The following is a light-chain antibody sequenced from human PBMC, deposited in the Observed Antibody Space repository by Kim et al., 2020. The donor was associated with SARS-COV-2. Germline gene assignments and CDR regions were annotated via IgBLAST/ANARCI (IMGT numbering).Light chain of an antibody. J-gene: IGKJ1*01. CDR1: QGIRTD. CDR2: AAS. V-gene: IGKV1-17*01. CDR3: LQHDSYPWT. Sequence: ASVGDRVTITCRASQGIRTDLAWYQQKAGKAPKRLIYAASILQSGVPSRFSGSGLGTEFTLTIDSLQSEDFATYYCLQHDSYPWTFGQGTKVDIK.